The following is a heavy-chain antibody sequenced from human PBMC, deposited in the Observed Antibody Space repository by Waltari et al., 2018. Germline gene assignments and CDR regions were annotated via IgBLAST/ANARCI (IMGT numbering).Heavy chain of an antibody. J-gene: IGHJ4*02. Sequence: QLQLQESGPGLVKPSETLSLTCTVSGGSISSSSYYWGWIRQPPGKGLEWIGSIYYSGSTYYNPSLKSRVTISVDTSKNQFSLKLSSVTAADTAVYYCARHLGEQLVPAYWGQGTLVTVSS. V-gene: IGHV4-39*01. D-gene: IGHD6-13*01. CDR3: ARHLGEQLVPAY. CDR1: GGSISSSSYY. CDR2: IYYSGST.